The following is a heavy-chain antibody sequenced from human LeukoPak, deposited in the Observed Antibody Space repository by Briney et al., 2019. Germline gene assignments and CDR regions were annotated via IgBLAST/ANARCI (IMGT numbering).Heavy chain of an antibody. Sequence: VASVKVSCTASGYTFTSYYMHWVRQAPGQGLEWMGIINPSGGSTSYAQKFQGRVTMTRDTSTSTVYMELSSLRSGDTAVYYCARGDRDYDILTGYYLAVDYWGQGTLVTVSS. CDR3: ARGDRDYDILTGYYLAVDY. CDR1: GYTFTSYY. J-gene: IGHJ4*02. D-gene: IGHD3-9*01. CDR2: INPSGGST. V-gene: IGHV1-46*01.